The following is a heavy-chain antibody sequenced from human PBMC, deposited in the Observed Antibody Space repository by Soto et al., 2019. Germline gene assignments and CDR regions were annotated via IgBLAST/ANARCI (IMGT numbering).Heavy chain of an antibody. CDR3: AREGGSYYDFDY. Sequence: EVQLVESGGGLVQPGGSLRLSCAASGFAFSIYWMHWVRQTPGKGLVWVSRINSDGSTTSYADSVRGRYTISRDNAKNTLYLQINSLRAEDTAVYYCAREGGSYYDFDYWGQGTLVTVSS. V-gene: IGHV3-74*01. J-gene: IGHJ4*02. CDR1: GFAFSIYW. D-gene: IGHD1-26*01. CDR2: INSDGSTT.